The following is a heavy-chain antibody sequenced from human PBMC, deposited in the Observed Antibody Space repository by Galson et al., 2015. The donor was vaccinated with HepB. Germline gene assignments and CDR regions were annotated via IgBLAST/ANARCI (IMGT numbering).Heavy chain of an antibody. J-gene: IGHJ4*02. CDR1: GGSVTSTNHY. D-gene: IGHD5-12*01. V-gene: IGHV4-61*01. CDR2: IYYTGST. CDR3: AREFRAYSGYAFDY. Sequence: LSLTCTVAGGSVTSTNHYWSWVRHPPGGRVGGIGYIYYTGSTNYNPSLKSRVTVSVDTSKKQFSLKVTSVTAADTAVYYCAREFRAYSGYAFDYWGQGTLVTVSS.